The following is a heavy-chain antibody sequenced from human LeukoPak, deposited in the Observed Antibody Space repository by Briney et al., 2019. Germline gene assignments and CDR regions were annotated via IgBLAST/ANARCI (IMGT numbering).Heavy chain of an antibody. V-gene: IGHV3-23*01. CDR3: AKVGYYGSGSYLPDY. D-gene: IGHD3-10*01. CDR2: ISGSGGIT. CDR1: GFTFSSNA. Sequence: GGSPRLSWAASGFTFSSNAMGWVRQAPGKGLEGVSAISGSGGITYYADSVKGRFTISSDNSKNTLYLQMNSLRAEDTAVYYCAKVGYYGSGSYLPDYWGQGTLVTVSS. J-gene: IGHJ4*02.